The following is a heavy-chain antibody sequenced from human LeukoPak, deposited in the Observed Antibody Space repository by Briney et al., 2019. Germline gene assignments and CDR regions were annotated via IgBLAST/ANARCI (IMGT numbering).Heavy chain of an antibody. V-gene: IGHV3-74*01. J-gene: IGHJ3*02. CDR2: ISADGSVT. CDR3: AKDQAPRVVVVAATLSNAFDI. CDR1: GFTFSRYW. D-gene: IGHD2-15*01. Sequence: PGGSLRLSCADSGFTFSRYWMHWVRQTPGKGLVWVSCISADGSVTRYADSVKGRFTISRDNTKSTLYLQMHSLRAEDTAVYYCAKDQAPRVVVVAATLSNAFDIWGQGTMVTVSS.